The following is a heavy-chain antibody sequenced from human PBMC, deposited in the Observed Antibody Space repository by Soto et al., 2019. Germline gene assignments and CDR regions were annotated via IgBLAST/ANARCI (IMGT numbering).Heavy chain of an antibody. V-gene: IGHV4-34*01. D-gene: IGHD3-10*01. CDR2: INHRGST. J-gene: IGHJ4*02. Sequence: PSETLSLTCEVSGGSFDAYFWSWIRQPPGKGLEWIWEINHRGSTKYNPSLKSRLTISVDTSKNQFSLKLKSGTATDTAVYYCASMEDLGAFSGFWGQETPVTVSS. CDR1: GGSFDAYF. CDR3: ASMEDLGAFSGF.